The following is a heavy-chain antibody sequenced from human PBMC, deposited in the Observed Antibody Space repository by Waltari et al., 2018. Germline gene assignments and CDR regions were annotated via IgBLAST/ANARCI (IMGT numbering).Heavy chain of an antibody. D-gene: IGHD3-10*01. J-gene: IGHJ6*02. Sequence: QVQLVQSGAEVKKPGASVKVSCKVSGYTLTELSMHWVRQAPGKGLDWMGGFDPEDGETIYAQKFQGRVTMTEDTSTDTAYMELSSLRSEDTAVYYCATDGSGSYLGYYYYGMDVWGQGTTVTVSS. CDR3: ATDGSGSYLGYYYYGMDV. CDR1: GYTLTELS. V-gene: IGHV1-24*01. CDR2: FDPEDGET.